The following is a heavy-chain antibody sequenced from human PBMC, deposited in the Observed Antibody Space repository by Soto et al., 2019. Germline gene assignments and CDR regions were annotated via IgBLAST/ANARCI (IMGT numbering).Heavy chain of an antibody. D-gene: IGHD3-10*01. V-gene: IGHV1-69*04. Sequence: GASVKVSCKASGGTFSSYTISWVRQAPGQGLEWMGRIIPILGIANYAQKFQGRVTITADKSTSTAYMELSSLRSEDTAVYYCARDHRADYYYYYMDVWGKGTTVTVSS. J-gene: IGHJ6*03. CDR1: GGTFSSYT. CDR3: ARDHRADYYYYYMDV. CDR2: IIPILGIA.